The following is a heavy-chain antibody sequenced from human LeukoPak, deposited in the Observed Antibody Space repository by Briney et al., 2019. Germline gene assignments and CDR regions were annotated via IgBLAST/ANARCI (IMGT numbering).Heavy chain of an antibody. CDR2: VSDSGRT. CDR3: AMAGGYCSRTSCYGGSWFGP. J-gene: IGHJ5*02. CDR1: GGSASSNSYC. D-gene: IGHD2-2*01. Sequence: SETLSLTCTVSGGSASSNSYCWSWIRQPPGKGLEWIGHVSDSGRTNSNPSLKSRITFSIDTSKNQFSLRLSSVTAADTAVYYCAMAGGYCSRTSCYGGSWFGPLGEGTQVTVSS. V-gene: IGHV4-61*01.